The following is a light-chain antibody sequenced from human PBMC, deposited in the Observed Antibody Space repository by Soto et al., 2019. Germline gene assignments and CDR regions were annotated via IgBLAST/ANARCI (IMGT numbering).Light chain of an antibody. V-gene: IGKV3-20*01. CDR3: QQYGSLPWT. J-gene: IGKJ1*01. Sequence: EMVLTQSPGTLSLSPGERATLSCTARQSVTSSYLVWYQQKPGQAPRLLIYRASSRASGIPDRFSGSGSGTGLTLTFIRLEPAESGVYYCQQYGSLPWTFGQGTKVEIK. CDR1: QSVTSSY. CDR2: RAS.